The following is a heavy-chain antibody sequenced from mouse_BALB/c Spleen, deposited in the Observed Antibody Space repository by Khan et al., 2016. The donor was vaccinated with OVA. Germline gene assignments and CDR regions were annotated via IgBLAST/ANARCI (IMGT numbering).Heavy chain of an antibody. Sequence: EVELVESGGGLVRPGGSLKLSCAASGFSFSSYSMYWVSQTPEKRLVGVATISSGGTCTYYTESVKGRFTITRDHTKNTLYLQMSSLKSEDTAMYYCPRDRGYYGHNPYIDYWGQGTTLTVSS. CDR1: GFSFSSYS. J-gene: IGHJ2*01. CDR2: ISSGGTCT. CDR3: PRDRGYYGHNPYIDY. D-gene: IGHD1-1*01. V-gene: IGHV5-6-4*01.